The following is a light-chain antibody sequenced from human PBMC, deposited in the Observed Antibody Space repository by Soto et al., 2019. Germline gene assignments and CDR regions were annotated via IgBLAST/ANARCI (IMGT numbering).Light chain of an antibody. CDR1: SSDIGGYNY. CDR3: QSYDNILSGSWV. V-gene: IGLV2-14*01. J-gene: IGLJ3*02. Sequence: SVLSQPASVSGSPGQSITISCTGSSSDIGGYNYVSWYQHHPGEAPKLIIYEVSNRPSGVSNRFSGSKSGNTASLAISGLQADDEADYYCQSYDNILSGSWVFRGGTRLTVL. CDR2: EVS.